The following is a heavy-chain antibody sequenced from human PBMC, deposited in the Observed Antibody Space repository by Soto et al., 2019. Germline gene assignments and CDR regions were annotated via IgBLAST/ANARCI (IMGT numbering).Heavy chain of an antibody. CDR1: GYSFTSYW. V-gene: IGHV5-51*01. D-gene: IGHD3-10*01. Sequence: PGESLKISCKGSGYSFTSYWISWVRQMPGKGLEWMGIIYPGDSDTRYSPSFQGQVTISADKSISTAYLQWSSLKASDTAMYYCARVGLWFGGNYYYYGMDVWGQGTTVTVSS. CDR2: IYPGDSDT. J-gene: IGHJ6*02. CDR3: ARVGLWFGGNYYYYGMDV.